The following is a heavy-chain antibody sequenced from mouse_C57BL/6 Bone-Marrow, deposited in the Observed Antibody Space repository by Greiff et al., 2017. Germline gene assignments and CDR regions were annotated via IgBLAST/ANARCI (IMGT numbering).Heavy chain of an antibody. CDR3: APLYYYGSSYDFDY. J-gene: IGHJ2*01. Sequence: VQLQQPGAELVKPGASVKLSCKASGYTFTSYWMHWVKQRPGQGLEWIGMIHPNSGSTNYNEKFKSKATLTVDKSSSTAYMQLSSLTSEDSAVYYCAPLYYYGSSYDFDYWGQGTTLTVSS. V-gene: IGHV1-64*01. CDR2: IHPNSGST. D-gene: IGHD1-1*01. CDR1: GYTFTSYW.